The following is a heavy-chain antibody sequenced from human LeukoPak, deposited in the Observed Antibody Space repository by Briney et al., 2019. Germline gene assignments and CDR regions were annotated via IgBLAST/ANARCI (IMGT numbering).Heavy chain of an antibody. CDR1: GFTFSSYW. D-gene: IGHD6-19*01. Sequence: GGSLGLSCAASGFTFSSYWMSWVRQAPGKGLEWVANIKQDGSEKDYVDSVKGRFTISRDNAKNSLYLQMNSLRAEDTAVYYCARMDIAVAGIFDYWGQGTLVTVSS. V-gene: IGHV3-7*01. CDR3: ARMDIAVAGIFDY. J-gene: IGHJ4*02. CDR2: IKQDGSEK.